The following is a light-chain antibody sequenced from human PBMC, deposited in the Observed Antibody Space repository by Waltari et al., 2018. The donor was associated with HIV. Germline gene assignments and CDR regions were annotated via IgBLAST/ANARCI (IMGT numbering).Light chain of an antibody. V-gene: IGLV2-23*02. Sequence: QSALTQPASVSGSPGQSITISCTGTSSDVGSYNLVSWYQQHPGKAPKLMIYEVSKRPSGVSNRFCGSKSGNTASLTISGLQAEDEADYYCCSYVGWSTILYVFGTGTKVTVL. CDR3: CSYVGWSTILYV. CDR1: SSDVGSYNL. J-gene: IGLJ1*01. CDR2: EVS.